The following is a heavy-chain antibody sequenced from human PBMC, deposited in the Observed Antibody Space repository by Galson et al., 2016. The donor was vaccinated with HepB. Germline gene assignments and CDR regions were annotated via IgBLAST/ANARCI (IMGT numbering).Heavy chain of an antibody. Sequence: SVKVSCKASGYTFTTYSIHWVRQAPGQRLEWMGWIHAGYGNTKYSQKFQGRVTITRDTSASTAYMELSSLTSEDTAVYYCARGPAVGKWEVNYWGQGTLVTVSS. CDR2: IHAGYGNT. D-gene: IGHD1-26*01. J-gene: IGHJ4*02. CDR3: ARGPAVGKWEVNY. V-gene: IGHV1-3*01. CDR1: GYTFTTYS.